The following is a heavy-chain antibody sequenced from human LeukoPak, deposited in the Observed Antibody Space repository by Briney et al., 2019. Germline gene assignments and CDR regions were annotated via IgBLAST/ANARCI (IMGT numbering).Heavy chain of an antibody. Sequence: GRSLRLSCAASGFTFSSYWMSWIRRAPGKGLEWVANIKEDGSEKYYVDSVKGRFTISRDNAKNSLYLQMNSLRAEDTAVYYCARDAAFGVVITDAFDIWGQGTMVTVSS. V-gene: IGHV3-7*01. CDR1: GFTFSSYW. CDR2: IKEDGSEK. D-gene: IGHD3-3*01. CDR3: ARDAAFGVVITDAFDI. J-gene: IGHJ3*02.